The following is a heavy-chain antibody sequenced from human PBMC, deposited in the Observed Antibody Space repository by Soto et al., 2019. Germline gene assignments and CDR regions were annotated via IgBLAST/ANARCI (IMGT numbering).Heavy chain of an antibody. J-gene: IGHJ4*02. CDR2: INHSGTT. CDR3: VRGQWLPRGEY. Sequence: SETLSLTCTVSGGSFSGFFWTWIRQPPGKGLEWIGEINHSGTTNYNSSLKSRVTISQDMSENQFSLSLTSLTVADTAVYYCVRGQWLPRGEYWGQGTLVTVSS. CDR1: GGSFSGFF. D-gene: IGHD6-19*01. V-gene: IGHV4-34*01.